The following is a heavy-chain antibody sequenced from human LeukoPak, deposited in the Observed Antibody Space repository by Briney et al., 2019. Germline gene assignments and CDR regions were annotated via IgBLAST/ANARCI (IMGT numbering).Heavy chain of an antibody. Sequence: GESLKISCKGSGYSFTSYWIGWVRQMPGKGLEWMGIIYPGDSDTRCSPSFQGQVTISADKSISTAYLQWSSLKASDTAMYYCARHPYGSGSYYTPPTFDYWGQGTLVTVSS. V-gene: IGHV5-51*01. CDR2: IYPGDSDT. CDR1: GYSFTSYW. CDR3: ARHPYGSGSYYTPPTFDY. J-gene: IGHJ4*02. D-gene: IGHD3-10*01.